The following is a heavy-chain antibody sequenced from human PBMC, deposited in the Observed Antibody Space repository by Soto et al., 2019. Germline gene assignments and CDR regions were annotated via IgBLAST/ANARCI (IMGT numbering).Heavy chain of an antibody. CDR1: GGSFSSCSYY. CDR2: SYYSGST. V-gene: IGHV4-61*01. D-gene: IGHD3-16*01. CDR3: AREGAYYYYMDV. Sequence: SETLSLTCTVSGGSFSSCSYYWIWIRQSPGKGLEWIGYSYYSGSTNYNPSLKSRVTISVDTSKNQFSLKLSSVTAADTAVYYCAREGAYYYYMDVWGKGTTVTVSS. J-gene: IGHJ6*03.